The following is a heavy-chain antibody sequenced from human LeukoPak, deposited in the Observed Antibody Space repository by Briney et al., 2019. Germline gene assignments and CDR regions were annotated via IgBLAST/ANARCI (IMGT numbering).Heavy chain of an antibody. CDR3: ARLISGSWGDAFDI. CDR1: GYTFTSNW. V-gene: IGHV5-51*01. D-gene: IGHD1-26*01. Sequence: GESLKISCKGSGYTFTSNWIGWVRQMPGKGLEWMGIIYPSDSQTRYSPSFQGQFTISAAKSISTAYLQWSSLKASDTAMYYCARLISGSWGDAFDICGERKMGTVSS. J-gene: IGHJ3*02. CDR2: IYPSDSQT.